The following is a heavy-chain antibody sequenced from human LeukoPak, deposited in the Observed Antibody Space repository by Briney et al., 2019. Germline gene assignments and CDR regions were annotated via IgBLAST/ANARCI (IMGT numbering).Heavy chain of an antibody. Sequence: PGGSLRLSCAPSGFTFSTHWMSWVRQAPEKGLEWVANINQDGSVKYYVDSVKGRFTISRDNARNSLYLQMDSLRAEDTAIYYCARIHSESYIDYWGQGTLVTVSS. CDR2: INQDGSVK. CDR3: ARIHSESYIDY. D-gene: IGHD3-10*01. CDR1: GFTFSTHW. J-gene: IGHJ4*02. V-gene: IGHV3-7*01.